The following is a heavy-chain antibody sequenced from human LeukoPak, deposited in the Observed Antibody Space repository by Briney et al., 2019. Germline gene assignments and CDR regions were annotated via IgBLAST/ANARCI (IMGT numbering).Heavy chain of an antibody. J-gene: IGHJ6*02. V-gene: IGHV4-39*07. CDR2: INHSGST. D-gene: IGHD3-10*01. Sequence: PSETLSLTCTVSGGSISSSSYYWSWIRQPPGKGLEWIGEINHSGSTNYNPSLKSRVTISVDTSKNQFSLKLSSVTAADTAVYYCARYGSGSYHYYYYGMDVWGQGTTVTVSS. CDR3: ARYGSGSYHYYYYGMDV. CDR1: GGSISSSSYY.